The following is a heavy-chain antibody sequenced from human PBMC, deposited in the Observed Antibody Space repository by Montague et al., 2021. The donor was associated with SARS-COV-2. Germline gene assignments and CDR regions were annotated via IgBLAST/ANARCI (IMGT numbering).Heavy chain of an antibody. V-gene: IGHV4-39*01. D-gene: IGHD3-10*01. CDR2: IFYSGST. Sequence: SETLSLTYTVSGGSISSSSYYWGWIRQPPGKGLEWIGSIFYSGSTDYNPSLKSRVTISVDTPKNQFSLKLSSVTAADTAVYYCASMVRAQVYYFDYWGQGTLVTVSS. J-gene: IGHJ4*02. CDR3: ASMVRAQVYYFDY. CDR1: GGSISSSSYY.